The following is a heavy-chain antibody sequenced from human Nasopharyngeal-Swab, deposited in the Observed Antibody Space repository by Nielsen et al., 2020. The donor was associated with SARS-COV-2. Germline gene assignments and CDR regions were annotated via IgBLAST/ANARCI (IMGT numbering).Heavy chain of an antibody. CDR3: ARGPGLLLGYYYYYGVDV. J-gene: IGHJ6*02. Sequence: WIRQPPGKGLEWIGEINHSGSTNYNPSLKSRVPISVDTSKNQFPLKLSSVTAADTAVYYCARGPGLLLGYYYYYGVDVWGQGTTVTVSS. D-gene: IGHD2-15*01. V-gene: IGHV4-34*01. CDR2: INHSGST.